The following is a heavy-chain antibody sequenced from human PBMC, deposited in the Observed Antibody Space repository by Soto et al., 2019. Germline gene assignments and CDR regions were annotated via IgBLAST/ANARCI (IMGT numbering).Heavy chain of an antibody. V-gene: IGHV3-21*01. D-gene: IGHD2-21*02. J-gene: IGHJ1*01. CDR2: ISSSSSYI. Sequence: EVQLVESGGGLFKPGGSLRLSCAASGFTFSSYSMNWVRQAPGKGLEGVSAISSSSSYIYYADSVKGRLTISRDTAKNSLYVQLNSLSAEDTAVYYCARDRPAYCGGDYYSEHFQHLGQGTLVNVSS. CDR1: GFTFSSYS. CDR3: ARDRPAYCGGDYYSEHFQH.